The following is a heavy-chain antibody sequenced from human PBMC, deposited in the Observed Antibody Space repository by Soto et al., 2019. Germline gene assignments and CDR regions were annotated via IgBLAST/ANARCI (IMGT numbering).Heavy chain of an antibody. J-gene: IGHJ4*02. CDR3: ARHVGAVGYCSGGSCPRRYYFDY. D-gene: IGHD2-15*01. Sequence: GESLKISCKGSGYSFTSYWIGWVRQMPGKGLEWMGIIYPGDSDTRYSPSFQGQVTISADKSISTAYLQWSSLKASDTAMYYCARHVGAVGYCSGGSCPRRYYFDYWGQGTLVTVSS. CDR1: GYSFTSYW. V-gene: IGHV5-51*01. CDR2: IYPGDSDT.